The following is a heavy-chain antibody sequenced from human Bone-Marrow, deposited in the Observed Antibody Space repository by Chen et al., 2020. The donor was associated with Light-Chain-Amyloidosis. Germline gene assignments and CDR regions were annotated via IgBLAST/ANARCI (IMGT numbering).Heavy chain of an antibody. V-gene: IGHV4-34*01. CDR3: ARYEPHFSDSIISGYTA. CDR1: NGAFGDDY. Sequence: QVELQQWGAGLLKPSETLSLTCGIHNGAFGDDYWTWFRQPPGKGLQWIAEINHSGSANYNSSLKSRTTISVDKSKNQFSLRMISVTAADTAVYYCARYEPHFSDSIISGYTAWGQGTSVTVSS. CDR2: INHSGSA. J-gene: IGHJ5*02. D-gene: IGHD5-12*01.